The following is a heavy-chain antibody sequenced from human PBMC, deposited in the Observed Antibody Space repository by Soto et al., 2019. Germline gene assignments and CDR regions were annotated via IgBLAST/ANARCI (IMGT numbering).Heavy chain of an antibody. Sequence: GPEVKKPGASVKVSCKASGYIFTEYGLSWVRQAPGQGLEWLGWISTDNGDTNYAQRLRGRVSMTTDTSTSTAYMELRSLRSDDTATYYCARVTLGAWGQGTMVTVSS. V-gene: IGHV1-18*01. CDR1: GYIFTEYG. CDR2: ISTDNGDT. J-gene: IGHJ3*01. CDR3: ARVTLGA.